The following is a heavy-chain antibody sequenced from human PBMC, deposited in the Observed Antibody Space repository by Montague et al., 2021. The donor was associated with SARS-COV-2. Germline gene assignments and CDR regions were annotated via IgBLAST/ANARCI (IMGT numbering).Heavy chain of an antibody. V-gene: IGHV3-30*04. D-gene: IGHD4-17*01. CDR1: GFTFSSYA. CDR2: ISYDGSNK. CDR3: ARVADYGDYEFDY. J-gene: IGHJ4*02. Sequence: SLRLSCAASGFTFSSYAMHWVRQAPGKGLEWVAVISYDGSNKYYVDSVKGRFTISRDNSKNTLYLQMNSLRAEDTAVYYCARVADYGDYEFDYWGQGTLVTVSS.